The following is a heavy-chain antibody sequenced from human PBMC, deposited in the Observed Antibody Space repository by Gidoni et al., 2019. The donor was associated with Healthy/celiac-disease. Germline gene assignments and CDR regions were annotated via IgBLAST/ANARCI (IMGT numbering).Heavy chain of an antibody. CDR2: ISYDGSTK. J-gene: IGHJ4*02. V-gene: IGHV3-30-3*01. CDR3: AREYTVSSAGY. CDR1: GFTFSSYA. Sequence: QVQLVESGGGVVQPGRSVRLSCAACGFTFSSYAMHWVRQAPGKGLGWVAVISYDGSTKYYADSVQGRFTISRDNSKNTLYLQMNSLRAEDTAVYYCAREYTVSSAGYWGQGTLVTVSS. D-gene: IGHD3-3*01.